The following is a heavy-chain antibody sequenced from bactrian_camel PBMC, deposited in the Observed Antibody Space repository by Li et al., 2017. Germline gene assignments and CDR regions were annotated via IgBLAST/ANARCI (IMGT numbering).Heavy chain of an antibody. CDR3: AADVGSCGHGGSWYTVWLRWGLGRAILLA. Sequence: WFRQAPGKEREGVAAIYTGSGRTYYADSVKGRFTISQDTPRKNTVHLQMNSLKPEDTAMYYCAADVGSCGHGGSWYTVWLRWGLGRAILLAGARGPRSPSP. CDR2: IYTGSGRT. D-gene: IGHD6*01. J-gene: IGHJ4*01. V-gene: IGHV3S40*01.